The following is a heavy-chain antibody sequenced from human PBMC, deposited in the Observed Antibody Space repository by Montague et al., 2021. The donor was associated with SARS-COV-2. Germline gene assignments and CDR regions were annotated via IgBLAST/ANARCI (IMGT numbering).Heavy chain of an antibody. Sequence: SWRFSCAASGFIFSSYEMNWVRQAPGKGLEWISYISSSGGGSTKHYTDSVKGRFTISRDNAKNSLYLQMNSLRVEDTAIYYCARDRDWDDWCGMDVWGQGTTVTVSS. CDR3: ARDRDWDDWCGMDV. CDR1: GFIFSSYE. V-gene: IGHV3-48*03. CDR2: ISSSGGGSTK. J-gene: IGHJ6*02. D-gene: IGHD2-21*01.